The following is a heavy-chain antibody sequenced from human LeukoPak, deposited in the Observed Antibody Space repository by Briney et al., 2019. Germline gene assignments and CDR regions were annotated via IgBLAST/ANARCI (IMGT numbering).Heavy chain of an antibody. CDR3: ARDPYSSGWYDY. CDR1: GFTFSSYG. J-gene: IGHJ4*02. D-gene: IGHD6-19*01. V-gene: IGHV3-30*03. Sequence: GGSLRLSCAASGFTFSSYGMHWVRQAPGKGLEWVAVISYDGSNKYYADSVKGRFTISRDNSKNTLYLQMNSLRAEDTAVYYCARDPYSSGWYDYWGQGTLVTVSS. CDR2: ISYDGSNK.